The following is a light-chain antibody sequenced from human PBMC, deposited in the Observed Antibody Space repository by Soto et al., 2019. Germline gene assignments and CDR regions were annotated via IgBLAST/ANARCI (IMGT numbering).Light chain of an antibody. CDR3: CSYVGSDTSYV. J-gene: IGLJ1*01. V-gene: IGLV2-11*01. CDR1: SNDVGGYNY. Sequence: QSALTQPRSVSGSPGQSVTISCTGTSNDVGGYNYVSWYQQHPGKAPKLLIGDVTKRPSGVPDRFSGSKSGNTASLTISGLQAEDEADYYCCSYVGSDTSYVFGTGTKVTVL. CDR2: DVT.